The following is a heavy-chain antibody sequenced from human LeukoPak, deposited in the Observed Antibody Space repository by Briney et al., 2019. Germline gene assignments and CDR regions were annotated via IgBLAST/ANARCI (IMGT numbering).Heavy chain of an antibody. Sequence: GGSLRLSCAASGFTFSSYGMHWVRQAPGKGLEWVAVISYDGSNKYYADSVKGRFTISRDNSKNTLYLQMNSLRAEDTAVYYCAKATYPSGSYSFDYWGQGTLVTVSS. V-gene: IGHV3-30*18. CDR3: AKATYPSGSYSFDY. CDR1: GFTFSSYG. CDR2: ISYDGSNK. D-gene: IGHD3-10*01. J-gene: IGHJ4*02.